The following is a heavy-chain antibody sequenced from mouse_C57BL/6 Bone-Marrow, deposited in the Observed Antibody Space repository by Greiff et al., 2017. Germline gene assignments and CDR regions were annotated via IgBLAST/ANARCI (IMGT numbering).Heavy chain of an antibody. J-gene: IGHJ1*03. Sequence: VQLKQPGAELVKPGASVKVSCKASGYTFTSYWMHWVKQRPGQGLEWIGRIHPSDSDTNYNQKFKGKATLTVDKSSSTAYMQLSSLTSEDSAVYYCAFTTVVRYFDVWGTGTTVTVSS. V-gene: IGHV1-74*01. CDR1: GYTFTSYW. CDR3: AFTTVVRYFDV. D-gene: IGHD1-1*01. CDR2: IHPSDSDT.